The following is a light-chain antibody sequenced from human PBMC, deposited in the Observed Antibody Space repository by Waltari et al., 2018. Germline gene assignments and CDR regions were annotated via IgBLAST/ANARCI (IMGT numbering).Light chain of an antibody. CDR3: QQTYRTPRT. V-gene: IGKV1-39*01. J-gene: IGKJ1*01. CDR1: QNITRY. Sequence: DIQMTQSPSSLSASVGDRITIPCRPSQNITRYLNWYQQKPGKAPKLLIYATSTVQTGVPSRFSATGAGTDFTITSSSLQPEDLSTYYCQQTYRTPRTYGQGTTVEIK. CDR2: ATS.